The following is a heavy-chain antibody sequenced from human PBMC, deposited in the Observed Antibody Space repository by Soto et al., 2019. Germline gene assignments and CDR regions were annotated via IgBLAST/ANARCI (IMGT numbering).Heavy chain of an antibody. Sequence: EVQLVESGGGLVQPGRSLRLSCAASGFTFDDYAMHWVRQAPAKGLEWVSGISWNSGSIGYADSVKGRLTISRDNAKNSLYLQMNSLRAEDTALYYCEKGVAVAGTDAFDIWGQGTMVTVSS. CDR1: GFTFDDYA. CDR3: EKGVAVAGTDAFDI. V-gene: IGHV3-9*01. J-gene: IGHJ3*02. D-gene: IGHD6-19*01. CDR2: ISWNSGSI.